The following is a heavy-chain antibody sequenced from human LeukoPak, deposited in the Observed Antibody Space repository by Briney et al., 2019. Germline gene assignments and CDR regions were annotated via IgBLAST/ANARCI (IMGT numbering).Heavy chain of an antibody. V-gene: IGHV3-30*02. D-gene: IGHD3-22*01. CDR2: IRYDGSNK. CDR3: AKGSGTLYDSSGYCFDY. J-gene: IGHJ4*02. Sequence: PGGSLRLSCAASGFTFSSYGMHWVRQAPGKGLEWVAFIRYDGSNKYYADSVKGRFTISRDNSKNTLYLQMNSLRAEDTAVYYCAKGSGTLYDSSGYCFDYWGQGTLVTVSS. CDR1: GFTFSSYG.